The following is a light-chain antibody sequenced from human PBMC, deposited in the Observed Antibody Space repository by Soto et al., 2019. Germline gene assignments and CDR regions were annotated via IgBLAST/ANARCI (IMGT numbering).Light chain of an antibody. CDR3: QQFNRYPLELT. CDR2: DAS. V-gene: IGKV1-13*02. J-gene: IGKJ4*01. CDR1: QSISSS. Sequence: AIQLTQAPSSMSVSVEDRVTITCRARQSISSSLAWYQQKPGKVRKLLIYDASSLENGVPSSLSGSGSGTEFTLTISSLQPEDVATYYCQQFNRYPLELTFGGGTKVEIK.